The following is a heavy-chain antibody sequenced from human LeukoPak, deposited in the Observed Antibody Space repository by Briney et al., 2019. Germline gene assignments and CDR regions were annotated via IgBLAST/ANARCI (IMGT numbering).Heavy chain of an antibody. J-gene: IGHJ4*01. Sequence: GASVMVSCKASGYTFTSYGISWVRQAPGQGLEWMGWISAYNGNTNYAHHLQGRVTMTTDTSTSTAYMELRSLISDDTAVYFCATDDIAVAGTNFDYWGHGTLVTVSS. D-gene: IGHD6-19*01. CDR3: ATDDIAVAGTNFDY. CDR2: ISAYNGNT. V-gene: IGHV1-18*01. CDR1: GYTFTSYG.